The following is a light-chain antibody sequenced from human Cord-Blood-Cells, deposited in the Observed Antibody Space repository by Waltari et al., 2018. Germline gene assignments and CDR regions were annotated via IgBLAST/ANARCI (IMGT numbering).Light chain of an antibody. J-gene: IGLJ3*02. Sequence: QSVLTQPPSVSGAPGQRLTISCTGRSSNIGAGYDVHWYQQLPGTAPKLLIYGNSNRPSGVPDRFSGSKSGTSASLAITGLQAEDEADYYCQSYDSSLSGSSVFGGGTKLTVL. V-gene: IGLV1-40*01. CDR3: QSYDSSLSGSSV. CDR1: SSNIGAGYD. CDR2: GNS.